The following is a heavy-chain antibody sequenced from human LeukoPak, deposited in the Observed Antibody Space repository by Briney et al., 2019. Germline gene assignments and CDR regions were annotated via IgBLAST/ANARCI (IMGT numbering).Heavy chain of an antibody. CDR3: AKDRGYGEHEPFES. V-gene: IGHV3-30*18. CDR2: SAHDEVGK. J-gene: IGHJ4*02. Sequence: GGPLRLSCVGSGFTFSDYAIHWVRQAPGKGLEWVAVSAHDEVGKQFADSVKGRFTLSRDNSRDSVHLQMNRLRDEDTAVYYCAKDRGYGEHEPFESWGQGSLVTVSS. D-gene: IGHD4/OR15-4a*01. CDR1: GFTFSDYA.